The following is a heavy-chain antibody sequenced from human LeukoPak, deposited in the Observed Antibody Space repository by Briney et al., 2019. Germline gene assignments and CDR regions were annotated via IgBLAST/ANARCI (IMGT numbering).Heavy chain of an antibody. V-gene: IGHV3-48*01. CDR2: ISSSSTI. Sequence: GGSLRLSCAASGFTFSSYSMNWVRQAPGKGLEWVSYISSSSTIYYSDSVKGRFTISRDNAKNSLYLQMNSLRAEDTALYYCARDPAYCGGDCYFGDAFDIWGQGTMVTVSS. CDR3: ARDPAYCGGDCYFGDAFDI. D-gene: IGHD2-21*02. J-gene: IGHJ3*02. CDR1: GFTFSSYS.